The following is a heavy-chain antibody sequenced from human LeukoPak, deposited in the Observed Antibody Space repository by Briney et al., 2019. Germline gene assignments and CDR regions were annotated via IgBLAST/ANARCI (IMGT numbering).Heavy chain of an antibody. CDR3: AKRGARRSDWYGMDV. CDR2: ILSDGSNE. CDR1: AFSFSNFA. J-gene: IGHJ6*02. V-gene: IGHV3-30*18. Sequence: GTSLRLSCAASAFSFSNFAMHCVRQAPGKGLEWVAVILSDGSNEYYGDSVKGRFIISRDNSKDTLNLQMNSLRGDDTAVYYCAKRGARRSDWYGMDVWGQGTSVTVSS. D-gene: IGHD3/OR15-3a*01.